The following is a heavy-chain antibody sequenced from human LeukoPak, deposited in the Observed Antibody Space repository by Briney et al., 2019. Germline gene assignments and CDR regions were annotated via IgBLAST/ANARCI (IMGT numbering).Heavy chain of an antibody. Sequence: RASVKVSCKASGYTFTSYYMHWVRQAPGQGLEWMGIINPSGGSTSYAQKFQGRVTMTRDTSTSTVYMELSSLRSEDTAVYYCARSPNYYDSSGYLDYWGQGTLVTVSS. V-gene: IGHV1-46*01. J-gene: IGHJ4*02. D-gene: IGHD3-22*01. CDR1: GYTFTSYY. CDR2: INPSGGST. CDR3: ARSPNYYDSSGYLDY.